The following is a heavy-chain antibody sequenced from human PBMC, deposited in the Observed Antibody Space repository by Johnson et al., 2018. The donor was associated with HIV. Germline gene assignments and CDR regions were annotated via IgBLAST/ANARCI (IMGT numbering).Heavy chain of an antibody. D-gene: IGHD2-2*01. V-gene: IGHV3-7*04. CDR1: GFTFSSYW. CDR3: ARDCSSTSCYEFDTSDI. J-gene: IGHJ3*02. Sequence: VQLVESGGGLVQPGGSLRLSCAASGFTFSSYWMSWVRQAPGKGLEWVANIKQEGSEKNYVDYVKGRFTISRDNAKNSVYLQMNSLRAEDTALYYCARDCSSTSCYEFDTSDIWGQGTMVTVSS. CDR2: IKQEGSEK.